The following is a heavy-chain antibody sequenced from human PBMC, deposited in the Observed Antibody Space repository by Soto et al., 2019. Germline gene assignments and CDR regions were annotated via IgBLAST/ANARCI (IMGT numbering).Heavy chain of an antibody. V-gene: IGHV3-30-3*01. J-gene: IGHJ4*02. CDR1: GFTFSSYA. D-gene: IGHD6-6*01. CDR2: ISYDGSNK. Sequence: PGGSLRLSCAASGFTFSSYAMHWVRQAPGKGLEWVAVISYDGSNKKYADSVKGRFTISRDNSKNTLYLQMNSLRAEDTAVYYCARETRSIAARPGFDYWGQGTLVTVSS. CDR3: ARETRSIAARPGFDY.